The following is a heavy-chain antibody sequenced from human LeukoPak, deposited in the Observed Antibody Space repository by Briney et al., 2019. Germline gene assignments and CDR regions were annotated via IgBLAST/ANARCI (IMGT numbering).Heavy chain of an antibody. CDR1: GGSISSYY. CDR3: ARQLGSSSVNWFDP. V-gene: IGHV4-4*09. D-gene: IGHD6-6*01. CDR2: IYTSGST. Sequence: PSETLSLTCTVSGGSISSYYWSWIRQPPGKGLEWIGYIYTSGSTNYNPSLKSRVTISVDTSKNQLSLKLSSVTAADTAVYYCARQLGSSSVNWFDPWGQGTLVTVSS. J-gene: IGHJ5*02.